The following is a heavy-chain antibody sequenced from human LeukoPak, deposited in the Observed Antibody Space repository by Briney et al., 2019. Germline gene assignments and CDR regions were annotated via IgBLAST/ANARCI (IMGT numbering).Heavy chain of an antibody. V-gene: IGHV4-34*01. CDR2: INHSGST. CDR3: ARDSVVRGVVYGMDV. Sequence: PSETLSLTCAVYGGSFSGYYWSWIRQPPGKGLEWIGEINHSGSTNYNPSLKSRVTISVDTSKNQFSLKLSSVTAADTAVYYCARDSVVRGVVYGMDVWGQGTTVTVS. J-gene: IGHJ6*02. D-gene: IGHD3-10*01. CDR1: GGSFSGYY.